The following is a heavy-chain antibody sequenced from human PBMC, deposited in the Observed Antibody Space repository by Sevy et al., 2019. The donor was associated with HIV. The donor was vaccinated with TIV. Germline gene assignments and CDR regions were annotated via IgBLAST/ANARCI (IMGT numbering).Heavy chain of an antibody. V-gene: IGHV5-51*01. CDR1: GYIFAHYW. Sequence: GESLKISCTASGYIFAHYWIGWVRHMPGKGLEWVGMVYPGDSDTRYIPSFEGHVAISADKSTNTAYLQTSVLKASDTAIYYCATTLTTYPYLFQFWGQGTPVTVSS. D-gene: IGHD4-17*01. J-gene: IGHJ4*02. CDR3: ATTLTTYPYLFQF. CDR2: VYPGDSDT.